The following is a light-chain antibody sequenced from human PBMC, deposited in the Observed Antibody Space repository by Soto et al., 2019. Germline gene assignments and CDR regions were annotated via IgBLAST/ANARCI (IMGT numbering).Light chain of an antibody. CDR1: QSVSSY. Sequence: EVVMTQSPATLSVSLGDRATLSCRASQSVSSYLTWYQQKPGQAPRLLVYAASTRATGVPARFSGSGSGTEFTLTISSLQSEDFAVYYCQQYGNSPITFGQGTRLEIK. CDR3: QQYGNSPIT. V-gene: IGKV3-15*01. J-gene: IGKJ5*01. CDR2: AAS.